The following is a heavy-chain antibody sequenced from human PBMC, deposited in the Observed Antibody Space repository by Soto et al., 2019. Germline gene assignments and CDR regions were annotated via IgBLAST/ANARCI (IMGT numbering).Heavy chain of an antibody. V-gene: IGHV4-39*01. Sequence: SETLSLTCTVSGGSISSSSYYWGWIRQPPGKGLEWIGGIYYSGSTYYNPSLKSRVTISVDTSKNQFSLKLSSVTAADTAVYYCAREWFGYYYGMDVWGQGTTVT. D-gene: IGHD3-10*01. CDR1: GGSISSSSYY. J-gene: IGHJ6*02. CDR2: IYYSGST. CDR3: AREWFGYYYGMDV.